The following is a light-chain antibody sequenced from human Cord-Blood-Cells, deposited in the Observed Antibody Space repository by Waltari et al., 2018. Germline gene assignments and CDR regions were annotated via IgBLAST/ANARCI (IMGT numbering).Light chain of an antibody. J-gene: IGLJ1*01. V-gene: IGLV1-40*01. CDR3: QSYDSSLSGYV. CDR2: GNS. CDR1: RTNIGAASD. Sequence: VLTHPPPVSRAPWQSATISCTGRRTNIGAASDVHWYKHLPGAAPKLLIYGNSNRPSGVPDRFSGSKSGTSASLAITVLQAEDEADYYCQSYDSSLSGYVFGTGTKVTVL.